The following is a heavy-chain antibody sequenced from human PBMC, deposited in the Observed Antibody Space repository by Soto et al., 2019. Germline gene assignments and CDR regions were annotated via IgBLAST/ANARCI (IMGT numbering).Heavy chain of an antibody. CDR3: ARGFCSGISCSRGHFDS. D-gene: IGHD2-2*01. J-gene: IGHJ4*02. CDR2: ISGSGDDT. Sequence: PGGSLRLSCAASGFTFSTYAMTWVRQAPGKGLEGVSGISGSGDDTDYADSVKGRFTISRDSSRNTLYLQMNSLRAEDTAVYYCARGFCSGISCSRGHFDSWGQGTLVTVSS. V-gene: IGHV3-23*01. CDR1: GFTFSTYA.